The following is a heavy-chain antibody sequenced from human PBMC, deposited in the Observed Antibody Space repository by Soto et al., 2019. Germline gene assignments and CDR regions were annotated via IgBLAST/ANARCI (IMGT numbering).Heavy chain of an antibody. CDR3: GSTNYNPSLKSRVTISVDTSKNQFSLKLSSLTAADTDVYYCARVGRLTAEGDCSGGSCYSSYAFDI. V-gene: IGHV4-59*01. D-gene: IGHD3-10*01. J-gene: IGHJ3*02. Sequence: SETLSLTCTVSGGSISSYYWSWIRQPPGKGLEWIGYINYSGSTNYNPSLKSRDTISVDTSKNKFSMKMSSVTDTDTEVYYSGSTNYNPSLKSRVTISVDTSKNQFSLKLSSLTAADTDVYYCARVGRLTAEGDCSGGSCYSSYAFDIWGQGTMVTVSS. CDR1: GGSISSYY. CDR2: INYSGST.